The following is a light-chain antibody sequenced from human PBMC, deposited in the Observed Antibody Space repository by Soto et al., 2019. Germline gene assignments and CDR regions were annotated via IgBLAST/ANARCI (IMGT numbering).Light chain of an antibody. V-gene: IGKV3-15*01. CDR1: QSVSSN. CDR2: GAS. CDR3: QQYNSYS. J-gene: IGKJ1*01. Sequence: EIVMTQSPATLSVSPGERATLSCRASQSVSSNLAWYPQKPGQAARLLIYGASKRATSIPARFSGSGSGTECPLTISSLQSDDFATYYCQQYNSYSFGQGTKVDI.